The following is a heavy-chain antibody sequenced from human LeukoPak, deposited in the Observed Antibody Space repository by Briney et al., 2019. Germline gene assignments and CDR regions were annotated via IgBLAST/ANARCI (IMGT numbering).Heavy chain of an antibody. Sequence: GGSLTLSCAASGFTFSDYRMTWVRQAPGKGLQWVATIEKDGSDKYYVDSVTGRFTISRDNAKTSLSLQMNSLGAEDTALYYCARLSGFTETSHFDYWGQGTLVTVSS. V-gene: IGHV3-7*01. CDR2: IEKDGSDK. J-gene: IGHJ4*02. D-gene: IGHD6-25*01. CDR3: ARLSGFTETSHFDY. CDR1: GFTFSDYR.